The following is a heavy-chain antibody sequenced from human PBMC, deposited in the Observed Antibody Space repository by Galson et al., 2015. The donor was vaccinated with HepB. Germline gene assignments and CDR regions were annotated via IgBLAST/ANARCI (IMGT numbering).Heavy chain of an antibody. J-gene: IGHJ5*02. CDR3: ARATLRWFDP. Sequence: SLRLSCAATGFTFSDYSMTWIRQAPGKGLEWLSYISDRGTTTFYADSVRGRFTISRDNAKNSLYLQLNSLRAEDTAVYYCARATLRWFDPWGQGTLVTVSS. V-gene: IGHV3-11*01. D-gene: IGHD3-16*01. CDR1: GFTFSDYS. CDR2: ISDRGTTT.